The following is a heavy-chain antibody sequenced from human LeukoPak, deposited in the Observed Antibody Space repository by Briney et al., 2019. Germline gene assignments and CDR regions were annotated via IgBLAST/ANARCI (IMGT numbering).Heavy chain of an antibody. CDR3: ARGTAWGHQDH. CDR1: GFTVSYNY. V-gene: IGHV3-66*01. J-gene: IGHJ4*02. CDR2: IYSSGNT. Sequence: GSLRLSCAASGFTVSYNYMSWVRQAPGKGLEWVSIIYSSGNTYYADSVKGRFTISRDNSKSMLYLQMNSLRAEDTAVYYCARGTAWGHQDHWGQGTLVTVSS. D-gene: IGHD7-27*01.